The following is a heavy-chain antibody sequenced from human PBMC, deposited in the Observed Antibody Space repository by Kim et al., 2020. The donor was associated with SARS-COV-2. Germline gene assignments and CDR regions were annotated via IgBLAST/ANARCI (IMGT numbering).Heavy chain of an antibody. D-gene: IGHD1-26*01. CDR3: ATDWIHFHPEVGARSAFDI. V-gene: IGHV1-24*01. CDR2: FDPEDGET. CDR1: GYTLTELS. J-gene: IGHJ3*02. Sequence: ASVKVSCKVSGYTLTELSMHWVRQAPGKGLEWMGGFDPEDGETIYAQKFQGRVTMTEDTSTDTAYMELSSLRSEDTAVYYCATDWIHFHPEVGARSAFDIWGQGTMVTVSS.